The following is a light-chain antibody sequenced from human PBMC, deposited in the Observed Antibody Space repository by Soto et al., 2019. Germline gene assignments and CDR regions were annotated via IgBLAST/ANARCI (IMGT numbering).Light chain of an antibody. J-gene: IGKJ5*01. V-gene: IGKV3-20*01. CDR3: QQYGSSPPA. Sequence: EIVLTQSPGTLSLSPGGRATLSCRASQSVGTRYLAWYQQLPGQAPRLLIYGASSRATGIPDRFSGSGSGTDFTLTISRLEPEDFAVYFCQQYGSSPPAFGQGTRLEIK. CDR2: GAS. CDR1: QSVGTRY.